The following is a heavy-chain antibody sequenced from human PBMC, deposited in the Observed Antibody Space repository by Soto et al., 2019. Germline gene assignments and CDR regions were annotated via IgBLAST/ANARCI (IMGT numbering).Heavy chain of an antibody. J-gene: IGHJ4*02. CDR1: GGSISSYY. V-gene: IGHV4-59*01. CDR2: IYYSGST. Sequence: QVQLQESGPGLVKPSETLSLTCTVSGGSISSYYWSWIRQPPGKGLEWIGYIYYSGSTNYNPSLKLRVTIPADPPKNRFSLKLSSVTAADTAVYYCARAWGGHVADYWGQGTLVTVSS. D-gene: IGHD3-16*01. CDR3: ARAWGGHVADY.